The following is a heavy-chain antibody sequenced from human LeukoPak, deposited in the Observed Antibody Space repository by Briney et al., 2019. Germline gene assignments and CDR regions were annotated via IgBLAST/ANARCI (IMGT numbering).Heavy chain of an antibody. D-gene: IGHD5-18*01. CDR1: GLTFSSYG. V-gene: IGHV3-30*18. J-gene: IGHJ6*02. CDR2: ISYDGSNK. Sequence: PGGSLRLSCAASGLTFSSYGMHWVRQAPGKGLEWVAVISYDGSNKYYADSVKGRFTISRDNSKNTLYLQMNSLRAEDTAVYYCAKDLYSYGYYYYYGMDVWGQGTTVTVSS. CDR3: AKDLYSYGYYYYYGMDV.